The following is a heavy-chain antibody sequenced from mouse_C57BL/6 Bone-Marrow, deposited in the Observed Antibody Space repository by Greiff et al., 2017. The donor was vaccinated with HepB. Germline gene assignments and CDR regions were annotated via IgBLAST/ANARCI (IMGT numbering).Heavy chain of an antibody. V-gene: IGHV5-15*04. J-gene: IGHJ1*03. CDR3: ARRRGSWYFDV. D-gene: IGHD6-1*01. Sequence: EVQVVESGGGLVQPGGSLKLSCAASGFTFSDYGMAWVRQAPRKGPEWVAFISNLAYSIYYADTVTGRFTISRENAKNTLYLEMSSLRSEDTAMYYCARRRGSWYFDVWGTGTTVTVSS. CDR2: ISNLAYSI. CDR1: GFTFSDYG.